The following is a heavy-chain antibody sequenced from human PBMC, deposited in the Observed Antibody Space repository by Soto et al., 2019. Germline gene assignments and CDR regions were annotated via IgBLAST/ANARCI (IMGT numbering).Heavy chain of an antibody. J-gene: IGHJ6*02. Sequence: QVQLVESGGGVVQPGRSLRLSCAASGFTFNNYGMHWVRQAPGKGLEWLAVIWNDGSNSSYANSVKGRFTISRDNSKNTLYLQMSSLRAEDTAVYYCARRQIPPPTRGAANARGDMDVCGQGTTVTVSS. CDR2: IWNDGSNS. D-gene: IGHD6-13*01. CDR3: ARRQIPPPTRGAANARGDMDV. V-gene: IGHV3-33*01. CDR1: GFTFNNYG.